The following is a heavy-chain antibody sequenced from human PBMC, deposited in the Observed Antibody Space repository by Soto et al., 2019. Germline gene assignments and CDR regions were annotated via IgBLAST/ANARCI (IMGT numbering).Heavy chain of an antibody. D-gene: IGHD6-13*01. J-gene: IGHJ5*02. CDR3: ARGGYSSSWYVGWFDP. Sequence: SETLSLTCTVSGGSISSYYWSWIRQPPGKGLEWIGYIYYSGSTNYNPSLKSRVTISVGTSKNQFSLKLSSVTAADTAVYYCARGGYSSSWYVGWFDPWGQGTLVTVSS. CDR2: IYYSGST. V-gene: IGHV4-59*01. CDR1: GGSISSYY.